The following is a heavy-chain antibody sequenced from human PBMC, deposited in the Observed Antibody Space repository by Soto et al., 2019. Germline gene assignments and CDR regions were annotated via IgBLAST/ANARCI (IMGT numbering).Heavy chain of an antibody. CDR1: GYTFSDYY. Sequence: ASVKVSCKATGYTFSDYYIQWVLQAPGQGLEYMGWISPKSGCAAYAQKFRGRVTMTRDTSVNLAYLQMNSLRAEDTAVYYCAKVSVTGTTHYFDYWGQGTLVTVSS. D-gene: IGHD1-20*01. J-gene: IGHJ4*02. CDR3: AKVSVTGTTHYFDY. V-gene: IGHV1-2*02. CDR2: ISPKSGCA.